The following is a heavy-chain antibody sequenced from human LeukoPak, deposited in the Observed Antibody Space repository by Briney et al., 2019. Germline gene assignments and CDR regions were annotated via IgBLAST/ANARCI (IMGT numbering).Heavy chain of an antibody. CDR1: GFTFDDYA. V-gene: IGHV3-9*01. CDR3: AKDRGY. CDR2: ISWNSGSI. J-gene: IGHJ4*02. D-gene: IGHD6-13*01. Sequence: GRSLRLSCAASGFTFDDYAMHWVRQAPGKGLEWVSGISWNSGSIGYADSAKGRFTISRDNSKNTVYLQMNSLRVEDTAVYYCAKDRGYWGQGTLVTVSS.